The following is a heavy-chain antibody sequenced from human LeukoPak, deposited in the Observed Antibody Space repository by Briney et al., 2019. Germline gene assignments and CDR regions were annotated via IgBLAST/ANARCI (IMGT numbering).Heavy chain of an antibody. V-gene: IGHV1-18*01. D-gene: IGHD2-2*01. CDR1: GYTFTSYG. J-gene: IGHJ5*02. Sequence: GASVKVSCKASGYTFTSYGISWVRQAPGQGLEWMGWISAYNGNTNYAQKLQGRVTMTTDTSTSTAYMELRSLRSVDTAVYYCARDGRRYCSSTSCPPDPWGQGTLVTVSS. CDR2: ISAYNGNT. CDR3: ARDGRRYCSSTSCPPDP.